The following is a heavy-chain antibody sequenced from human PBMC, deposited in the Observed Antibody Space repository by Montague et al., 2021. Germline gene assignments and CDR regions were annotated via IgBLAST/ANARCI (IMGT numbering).Heavy chain of an antibody. J-gene: IGHJ6*03. V-gene: IGHV4-38-2*02. CDR3: ARERDRYYYMDA. Sequence: SETLSLTCTVSRSLINSDYYWGWIRQPPGKGLEWMGSASHGGRTYYNPSLKSRVTISVDTSNNHFSLKLSSVTAADTAMYYCARERDRYYYMDAWGKGTTITVSS. CDR2: ASHGGRT. CDR1: RSLINSDYY.